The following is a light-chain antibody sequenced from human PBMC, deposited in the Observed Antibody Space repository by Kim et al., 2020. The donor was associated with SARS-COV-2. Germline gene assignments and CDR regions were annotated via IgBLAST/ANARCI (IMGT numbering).Light chain of an antibody. Sequence: DIQMTQSPSSLSASVGDRVTITCRASQDIANSLAWYQQKPGTVPKLLIYAASTLQSGVPSRFSGSGSGTEFTLTIGSLQTEDVATYYCKKYNTAPWTFGPGTKVDIK. CDR1: QDIANS. V-gene: IGKV1-27*01. CDR3: KKYNTAPWT. J-gene: IGKJ1*01. CDR2: AAS.